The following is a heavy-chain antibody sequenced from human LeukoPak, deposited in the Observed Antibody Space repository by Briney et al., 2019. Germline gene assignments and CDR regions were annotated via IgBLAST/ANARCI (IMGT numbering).Heavy chain of an antibody. Sequence: ASVKVSCKASGYTFTAYAMNWVRQTPGQGLEWMGWINPNSGGTNYAQKFQGRVTMTRDTSISTAYMELSRLRSDDTAVYYCAINLRGFSHDKNYYYYMDVWGKGTTVTVSS. CDR1: GYTFTAYA. CDR3: AINLRGFSHDKNYYYYMDV. V-gene: IGHV1-2*02. D-gene: IGHD3-9*01. CDR2: INPNSGGT. J-gene: IGHJ6*03.